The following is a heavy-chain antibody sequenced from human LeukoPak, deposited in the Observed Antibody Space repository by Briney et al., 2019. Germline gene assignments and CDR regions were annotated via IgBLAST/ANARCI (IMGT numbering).Heavy chain of an antibody. J-gene: IGHJ4*02. Sequence: GASVKVSCKASGYTFTGYYMHWVRQAPGQGLEWMGWINPNSGGTNYAQKFQGRVTMTRDTSISTAYMELSRLRSDDTAVYYCAALWETGPIPYYFDYWGQGTLVTVSS. CDR2: INPNSGGT. CDR1: GYTFTGYY. CDR3: AALWETGPIPYYFDY. V-gene: IGHV1-2*02. D-gene: IGHD1-26*01.